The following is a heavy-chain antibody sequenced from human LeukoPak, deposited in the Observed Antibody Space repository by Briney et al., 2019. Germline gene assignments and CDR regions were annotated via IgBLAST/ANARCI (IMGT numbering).Heavy chain of an antibody. V-gene: IGHV1-18*01. CDR1: GYTFTSYG. Sequence: AASVKVSCKASGYTFTSYGISWVRQAPGQGLEWMGWISAYNGNTNYAQKLQGRVTMTTDTSTSTAYMELRSLRSDDTAVYYCARDRVWYDSSGYFDYWGQGTLATVSS. J-gene: IGHJ4*02. D-gene: IGHD3-22*01. CDR2: ISAYNGNT. CDR3: ARDRVWYDSSGYFDY.